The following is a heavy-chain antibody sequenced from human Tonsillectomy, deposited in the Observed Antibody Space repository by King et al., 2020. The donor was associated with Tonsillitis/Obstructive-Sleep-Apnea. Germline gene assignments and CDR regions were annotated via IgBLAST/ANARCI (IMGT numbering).Heavy chain of an antibody. CDR3: ATSFTLPAYYYMDV. CDR1: GYSFTSYW. D-gene: IGHD2-2*01. CDR2: IDPSDSYT. J-gene: IGHJ6*03. V-gene: IGHV5-10-1*01. Sequence: VQLVESGAEVKKPGESLTISCKGSGYSFTSYWITWVRQMPGKGLEWMGRIDPSDSYTNYSPSFQGHVTISAAKSISTAYLQWSSLKASDTAMYYCATSFTLPAYYYMDVWGKGTTVSVSS.